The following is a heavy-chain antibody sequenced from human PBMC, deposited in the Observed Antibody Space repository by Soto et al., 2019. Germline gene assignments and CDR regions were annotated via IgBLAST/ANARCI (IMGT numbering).Heavy chain of an antibody. CDR2: MSSDASNK. CDR1: GFNFRAYG. Sequence: GGSLRLSCAASGFNFRAYGMHWVRQAPGKGLQWVAVMSSDASNKYYADSVKGRFTISRDNSQKTLYLQMNSLRPEDTAVYYCAKGRSSAYYYYYGMDVWGQGTTVTV. CDR3: AKGRSSAYYYYYGMDV. D-gene: IGHD6-6*01. V-gene: IGHV3-30*18. J-gene: IGHJ6*02.